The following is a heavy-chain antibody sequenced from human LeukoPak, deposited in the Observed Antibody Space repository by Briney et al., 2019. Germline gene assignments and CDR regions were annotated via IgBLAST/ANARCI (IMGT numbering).Heavy chain of an antibody. CDR1: GFTFSSYA. Sequence: PGRSLRLSCAASGFTFSSYAMHWVRQAPGKGLEWVAVISYDGSNKYYADSVKGRFTISRDNPKNTLYLQMNSLRAEDTAVYYCAKHKENYGDSCLDDYWGQGTLVTVSS. CDR2: ISYDGSNK. V-gene: IGHV3-30-3*02. CDR3: AKHKENYGDSCLDDY. D-gene: IGHD4-17*01. J-gene: IGHJ4*02.